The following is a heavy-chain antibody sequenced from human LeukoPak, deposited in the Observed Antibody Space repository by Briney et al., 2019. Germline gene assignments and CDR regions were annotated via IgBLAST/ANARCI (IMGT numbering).Heavy chain of an antibody. J-gene: IGHJ6*03. CDR3: AREGGDGIVGALRGYMDV. D-gene: IGHD1-26*01. Sequence: GASVKVSCKASGYTFTGYYMHWVRQARGQGLEWMGWINPNSGGTNYAQKFQGRVTMTRDTSISTAYMELSRLRSDDTAVYYCAREGGDGIVGALRGYMDVWGKGTTVTVSS. CDR1: GYTFTGYY. V-gene: IGHV1-2*02. CDR2: INPNSGGT.